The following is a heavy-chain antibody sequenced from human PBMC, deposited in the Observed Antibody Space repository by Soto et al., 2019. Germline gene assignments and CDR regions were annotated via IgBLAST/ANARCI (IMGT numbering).Heavy chain of an antibody. CDR3: ARRQDYGAFDY. D-gene: IGHD4-17*01. J-gene: IGHJ4*02. CDR1: GGSISSYY. Sequence: PSETLSLTCTVSGGSISSYYWSWIRQSPGKGLEWIGYISYSGSTTYNPSLKSRVTISADTSKNQFSLKLRSVTAADTAVYYCARRQDYGAFDYWGQGTLVTVSS. CDR2: ISYSGST. V-gene: IGHV4-59*08.